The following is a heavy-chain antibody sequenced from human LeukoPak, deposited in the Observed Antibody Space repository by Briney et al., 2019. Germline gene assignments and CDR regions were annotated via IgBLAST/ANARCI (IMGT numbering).Heavy chain of an antibody. CDR3: ARAGQGRKTYYYGSGSYYVLYFDY. V-gene: IGHV1-18*01. Sequence: ASVKVSCKASGYTFTSYGISWVRQAPGQGLEWMGWISAYNGNTNYAQKLQGRVTMTTDTSTSTAYMELRSLRSDDTAVYYCARAGQGRKTYYYGSGSYYVLYFDYWGQGTLVTVSS. D-gene: IGHD3-10*01. CDR1: GYTFTSYG. CDR2: ISAYNGNT. J-gene: IGHJ4*02.